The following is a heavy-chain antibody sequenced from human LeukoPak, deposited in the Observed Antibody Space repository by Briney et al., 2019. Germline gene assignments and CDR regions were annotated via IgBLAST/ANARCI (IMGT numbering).Heavy chain of an antibody. J-gene: IGHJ5*02. D-gene: IGHD4-17*01. CDR3: ARLNGDYDWGNWFDP. CDR2: IYTSGST. Sequence: SETLSLTCTVSGGSISSYYWGWIRQPAGKGLEWIGRIYTSGSTNYNPSLKSRVTISVDKSKNQFPLKLTSVTAADTAVYYCARLNGDYDWGNWFDPWGQGTLVTVSS. V-gene: IGHV4-4*07. CDR1: GGSISSYY.